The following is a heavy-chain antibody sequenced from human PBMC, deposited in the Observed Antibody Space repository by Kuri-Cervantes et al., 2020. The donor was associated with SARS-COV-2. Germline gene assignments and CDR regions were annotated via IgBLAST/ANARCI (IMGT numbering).Heavy chain of an antibody. Sequence: ASVKVSCKASGYTFTSYGISWVRQAPGQGLEWMGWISAYNGNTNYAQKLQGRVTTTTDTSTSTAYMELRSLRSDDTAVYYCARERVDFWSGYNWYFDLWGRGTLVTVSS. D-gene: IGHD3-3*01. CDR1: GYTFTSYG. V-gene: IGHV1-18*01. CDR2: ISAYNGNT. CDR3: ARERVDFWSGYNWYFDL. J-gene: IGHJ2*01.